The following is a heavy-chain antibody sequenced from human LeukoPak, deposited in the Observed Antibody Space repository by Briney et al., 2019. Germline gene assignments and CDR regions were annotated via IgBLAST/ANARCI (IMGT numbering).Heavy chain of an antibody. CDR1: GFTFRNYD. CDR3: ARDQTAGYSDY. V-gene: IGHV3-30*03. CDR2: ISRDGTNK. D-gene: IGHD3-22*01. J-gene: IGHJ4*02. Sequence: PGGSLRLSCEASGFTFRNYDMHWVRQAPGKGLEWVAVISRDGTNKYYADSVKGRFTISRDNSKNTVYLQVNSQSAEDTAVYYCARDQTAGYSDYWGQRTLVTVSS.